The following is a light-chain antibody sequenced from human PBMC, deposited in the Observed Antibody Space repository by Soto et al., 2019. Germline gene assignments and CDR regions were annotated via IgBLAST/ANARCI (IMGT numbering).Light chain of an antibody. CDR2: GPS. CDR1: QSVNSK. J-gene: IGKJ5*01. V-gene: IGKV3-15*01. CDR3: QQYNNWPPIT. Sequence: EVVMPQSPATLSVYLGERATLSCRASQSVNSKLAWYQQKPGQAPRLLIYGPSTRATGIPARFSGSGSGTEFTLTISSLQSGDFAVYYCQQYNNWPPITFGQGTRLEI.